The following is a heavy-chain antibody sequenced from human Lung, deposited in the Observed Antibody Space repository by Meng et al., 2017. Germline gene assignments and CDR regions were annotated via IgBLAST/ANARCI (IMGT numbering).Heavy chain of an antibody. CDR3: ARDKPPNDV. CDR1: GFTFNTYA. CDR2: MSFDGAQI. V-gene: IGHV3-30*01. Sequence: QVEVGGAGGGVVQPGGSLRLSCAASGFTFNTYAMHWVRQAPGKGLEWVSLMSFDGAQIYYSDSVRGRFTISRDNSKNTLYLQMNSLRAEDTAVYYCARDKPPNDVWGRGTLVTVSS. J-gene: IGHJ2*01.